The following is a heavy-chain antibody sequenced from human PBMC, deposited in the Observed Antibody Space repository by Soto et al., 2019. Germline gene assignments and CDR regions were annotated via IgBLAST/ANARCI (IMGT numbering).Heavy chain of an antibody. CDR1: GFTFRNHA. CDR3: AKGKGLSLWYYGMDV. Sequence: VGSLRLSCAGSGFTFRNHAINWVRQAPGKGLEWVSALSGSGGTTYYADSVKGRFTISRDNSNNTLYLQMHSLRAEDTAVYYCAKGKGLSLWYYGMDVWGQGTTVTVSS. J-gene: IGHJ6*02. V-gene: IGHV3-23*01. D-gene: IGHD2-15*01. CDR2: LSGSGGTT.